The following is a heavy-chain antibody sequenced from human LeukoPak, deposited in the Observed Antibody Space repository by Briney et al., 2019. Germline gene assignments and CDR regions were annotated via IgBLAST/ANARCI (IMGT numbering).Heavy chain of an antibody. V-gene: IGHV3-23*01. J-gene: IGHJ4*02. D-gene: IGHD3-22*01. CDR1: GFTFSSYA. CDR2: ISASGGHT. Sequence: GGSLRLSCAASGFTFSSYAMSWVRQAPGKGLEWVSTISASGGHTYYTDSVEGWFTISRDSSKNTLYLQMNGLRAEDTAVYYCARTYYYDIGGRALGDFWGQGTLVTVSS. CDR3: ARTYYYDIGGRALGDF.